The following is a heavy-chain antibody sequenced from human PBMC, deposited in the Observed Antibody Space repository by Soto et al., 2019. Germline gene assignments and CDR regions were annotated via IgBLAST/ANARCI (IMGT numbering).Heavy chain of an antibody. J-gene: IGHJ4*02. CDR3: TYMLYGDPRSYYFDY. CDR1: GFTFSSYA. V-gene: IGHV3-30-3*01. Sequence: QVQLVESGGGVVQPGRSLRLSCAASGFTFSSYAMHWVRQAPGKGLEWVAVISYDGSNKYYADSVKGRFTISRDNSKNTLYLQMNSLRAEDTAVYYCTYMLYGDPRSYYFDYWGQGTLVTVSS. D-gene: IGHD4-17*01. CDR2: ISYDGSNK.